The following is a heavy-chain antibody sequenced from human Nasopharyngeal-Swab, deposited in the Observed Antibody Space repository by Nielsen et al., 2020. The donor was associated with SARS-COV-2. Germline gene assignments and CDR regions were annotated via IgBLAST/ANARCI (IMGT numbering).Heavy chain of an antibody. CDR1: GYIFTNYY. D-gene: IGHD3-10*01. J-gene: IGHJ4*02. CDR2: INPTGGST. Sequence: ASVKVSCKASGYIFTNYYMHWVRQAPGQGLEWMGIINPTGGSTTYAQKFQGRVIMTRDTSTSTPYMELRGLRSEDTAVYFCARDAGGFYTKDQPYFDYWGQGSLVTVSS. CDR3: ARDAGGFYTKDQPYFDY. V-gene: IGHV1-46*01.